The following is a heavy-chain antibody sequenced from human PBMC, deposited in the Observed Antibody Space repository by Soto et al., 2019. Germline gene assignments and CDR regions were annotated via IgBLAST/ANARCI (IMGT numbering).Heavy chain of an antibody. Sequence: SETLSLTCAVSGGSISSSNWWSWVRQPPGKGLEWIGQIYHSGETNYNPSLMGRVTISVDKSTNQFSLNLAAVTAADTAMYYCARDQGGDLDYWGQGTLVTVSS. CDR3: ARDQGGDLDY. V-gene: IGHV4-4*02. J-gene: IGHJ4*02. CDR2: IYHSGET. D-gene: IGHD2-21*01. CDR1: GGSISSSNW.